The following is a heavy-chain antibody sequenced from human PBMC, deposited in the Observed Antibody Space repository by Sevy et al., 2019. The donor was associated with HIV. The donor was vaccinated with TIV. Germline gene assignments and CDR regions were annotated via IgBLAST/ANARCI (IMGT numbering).Heavy chain of an antibody. CDR3: ARGSGSKTWFDP. CDR2: IIPIFGTA. J-gene: IGHJ5*02. Sequence: SVMVSCKTSGGTFSSYAISWVRQAPGQGLEWMGGIIPIFGTANYAQKFQGRVTITADESTSTAYMDLSSLRSEDTAVYYCARGSGSKTWFDPWGQGTLVTVSS. CDR1: GGTFSSYA. V-gene: IGHV1-69*13. D-gene: IGHD5-12*01.